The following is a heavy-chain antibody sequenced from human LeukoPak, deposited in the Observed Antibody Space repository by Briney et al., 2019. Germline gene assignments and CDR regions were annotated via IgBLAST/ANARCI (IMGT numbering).Heavy chain of an antibody. D-gene: IGHD6-13*01. CDR1: GFTFSSYA. CDR2: INQDGSEK. V-gene: IGHV3-7*01. J-gene: IGHJ4*02. CDR3: ARRGYSTSWDIPDY. Sequence: GGSLRLSCAASGFTFSSYAMSWVRQAPGRGLEWVANINQDGSEKYYVDSVKGRFTISRDNAKSSLHLEMNSLRAEDTAIYYCARRGYSTSWDIPDYWGQGTLVTVSS.